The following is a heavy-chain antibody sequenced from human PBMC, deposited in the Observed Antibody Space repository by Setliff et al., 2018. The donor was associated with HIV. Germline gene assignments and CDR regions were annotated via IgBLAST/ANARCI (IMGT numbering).Heavy chain of an antibody. CDR3: ARSTPSVGYISEH. CDR1: GGSFSNYY. J-gene: IGHJ4*02. V-gene: IGHV4-59*01. CDR2: IDNSGNT. D-gene: IGHD5-12*01. Sequence: PSETLSLTCAIYGGSFSNYYWSWIRHTPEKGLEWIGYIDNSGNTNYSPSLKSRITISRDTSKNQFSLKLNSVTAADAAVYYCARSTPSVGYISEHWGQGTLVTVSS.